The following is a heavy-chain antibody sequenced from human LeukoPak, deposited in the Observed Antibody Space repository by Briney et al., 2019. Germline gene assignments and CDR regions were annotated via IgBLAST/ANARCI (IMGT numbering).Heavy chain of an antibody. V-gene: IGHV4-34*01. CDR2: INHSGST. CDR1: GGSFSGYY. Sequence: PSETLSLTCAVYGGSFSGYYWSWIRQPPGKGLERIGEINHSGSTNYNPSLKSRVTISVDTSKNQFSLKLSSVTAADTAVYYCARGIIVVVPAATLYNWFDPWGQGTLVTVSS. CDR3: ARGIIVVVPAATLYNWFDP. D-gene: IGHD2-2*01. J-gene: IGHJ5*02.